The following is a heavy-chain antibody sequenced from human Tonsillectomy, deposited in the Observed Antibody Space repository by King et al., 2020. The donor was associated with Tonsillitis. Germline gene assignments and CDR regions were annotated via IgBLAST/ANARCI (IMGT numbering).Heavy chain of an antibody. Sequence: QLQESGPGLVKPSETLSLTCTVSGGAISSYYWSWIRQPAGKGLEWIGRIYTSGSTNYNPSLKSRVTMSVDTSKNQFSLKLSSVTAADTAVYYCARDLVEREGRSFDPWGQGTLVTVSS. CDR2: IYTSGST. V-gene: IGHV4-4*07. CDR3: ARDLVEREGRSFDP. CDR1: GGAISSYY. D-gene: IGHD1-26*01. J-gene: IGHJ5*02.